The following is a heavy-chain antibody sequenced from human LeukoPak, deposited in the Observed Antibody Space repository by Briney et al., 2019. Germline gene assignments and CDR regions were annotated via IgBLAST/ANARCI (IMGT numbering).Heavy chain of an antibody. Sequence: SGPTLVKPTQTLTLTCTFSGFSLSTSGVGVGWIRQPPGKALEWLALIYWDDDKRYSPSLKSRLTITKDTSKNQVVLTVTNMDPVDTATYYCAHVLVAVTLFDYWGQGALVTVSS. D-gene: IGHD6-19*01. CDR2: IYWDDDK. V-gene: IGHV2-5*02. CDR3: AHVLVAVTLFDY. J-gene: IGHJ4*02. CDR1: GFSLSTSGVG.